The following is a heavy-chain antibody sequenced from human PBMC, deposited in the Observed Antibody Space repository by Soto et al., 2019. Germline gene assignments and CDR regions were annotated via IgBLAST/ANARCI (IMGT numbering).Heavy chain of an antibody. D-gene: IGHD2-21*02. Sequence: QITLKESGPTLVKPTQTLTLTCSVSGFSLNTGGLGVGWIRQPPGKALEWLALIYWDDDKRYSPSLRNRLSISKDPSNILVVFTMTNMDPVDTATYYCIHSRCGGDCLRSYSSHYYYGLDVWGQGTTVTVSS. J-gene: IGHJ6*02. V-gene: IGHV2-5*02. CDR3: IHSRCGGDCLRSYSSHYYYGLDV. CDR1: GFSLNTGGLG. CDR2: IYWDDDK.